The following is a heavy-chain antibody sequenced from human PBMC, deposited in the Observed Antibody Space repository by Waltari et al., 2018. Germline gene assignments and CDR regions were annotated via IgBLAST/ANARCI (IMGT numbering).Heavy chain of an antibody. CDR1: GGSISSSRYY. J-gene: IGHJ4*02. Sequence: QLQLQESGPGLVKPSETLSLTCTVSGGSISSSRYYGGWIRQPPGKGLEWIGSIYYSGSTYYNPSLKSRVTISVDTSKNQFSLKLSSVTAADTAVYYCASIITIFGVVPSGWGQGTLVTVSS. CDR2: IYYSGST. V-gene: IGHV4-39*01. CDR3: ASIITIFGVVPSG. D-gene: IGHD3-3*01.